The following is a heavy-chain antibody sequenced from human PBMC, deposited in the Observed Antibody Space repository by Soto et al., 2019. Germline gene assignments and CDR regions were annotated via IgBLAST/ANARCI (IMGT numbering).Heavy chain of an antibody. CDR1: GYTFTGYY. CDR3: ARGQQLVLHYYGMDV. Sequence: ASVKVSCKASGYTFTGYYMHWVRQAPGQGLEWMGWINPNSGGTNYAQKFQGWVTMTRDTSISTAYMELSRLRSDDTAVYYCARGQQLVLHYYGMDVWGQGTKVTVSS. J-gene: IGHJ6*02. V-gene: IGHV1-2*04. D-gene: IGHD6-13*01. CDR2: INPNSGGT.